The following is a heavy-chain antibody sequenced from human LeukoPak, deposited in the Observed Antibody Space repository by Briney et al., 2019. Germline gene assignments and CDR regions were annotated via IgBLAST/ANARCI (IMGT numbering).Heavy chain of an antibody. V-gene: IGHV4-59*08. J-gene: IGHJ4*02. D-gene: IGHD3-22*01. CDR2: IYYSGST. CDR1: GGSISSYY. Sequence: PSETLSLTCTVSGGSISSYYWSWTRQPPGKGLEWIGYIYYSGSTYYNPSLKRRASISVDTSKNQFSLKLSSVTAADTAVYYCARGANYYDSSGYFDYWGQGTLVTVSS. CDR3: ARGANYYDSSGYFDY.